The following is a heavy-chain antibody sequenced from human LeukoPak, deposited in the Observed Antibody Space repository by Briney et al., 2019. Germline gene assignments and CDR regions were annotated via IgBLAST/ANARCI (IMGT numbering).Heavy chain of an antibody. V-gene: IGHV4-61*05. CDR2: IYYSGGT. J-gene: IGHJ6*03. Sequence: SETLSLTCTVSGGSISSSSYYWGWIRQPPGKGLEWIGYIYYSGGTNYNPSLKSRVTISVDTSKNQFSLKLSSVTAADTAVYYCARVGEYGSGSFSPRHYYYYYMDVWGKGTTVTISS. CDR1: GGSISSSSYY. CDR3: ARVGEYGSGSFSPRHYYYYYMDV. D-gene: IGHD3-10*01.